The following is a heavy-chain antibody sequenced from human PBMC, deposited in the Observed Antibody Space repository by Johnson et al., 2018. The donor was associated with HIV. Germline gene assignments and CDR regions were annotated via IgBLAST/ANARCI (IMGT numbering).Heavy chain of an antibody. V-gene: IGHV3-30-3*01. CDR1: GFTFSTYA. D-gene: IGHD3-10*01. CDR3: ARGYRGRRLSAFDI. Sequence: QVQLVESGGGVAPPGRSLRLSCAASGFTFSTYAMHWVRQAPGKGLEWVAVISYDGSTNYYADSVKGRFTISRDNSRNTFYLQMISLRAEDTAVYYCARGYRGRRLSAFDIWAQGTMVTVSP. J-gene: IGHJ3*02. CDR2: ISYDGSTN.